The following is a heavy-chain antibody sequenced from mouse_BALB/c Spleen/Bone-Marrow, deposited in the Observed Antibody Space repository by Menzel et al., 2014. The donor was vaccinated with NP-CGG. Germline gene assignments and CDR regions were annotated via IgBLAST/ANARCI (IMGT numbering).Heavy chain of an antibody. D-gene: IGHD2-4*01. CDR3: AGFGITKEEGYYYAMDY. CDR2: IDPANGNT. Sequence: EVQLQQSGAELVKPGASVKLSCTASGFNIKDTYMHWVKQRPEQGLEWIGRIDPANGNTKYDPKFQGKATITADTSTNTAYQQLSSLTSEDTAVYYCAGFGITKEEGYYYAMDYWGQGTSVTVSS. CDR1: GFNIKDTY. V-gene: IGHV14-3*02. J-gene: IGHJ4*01.